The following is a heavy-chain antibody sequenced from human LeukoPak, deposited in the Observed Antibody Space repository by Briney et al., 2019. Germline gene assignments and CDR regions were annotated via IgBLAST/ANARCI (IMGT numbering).Heavy chain of an antibody. D-gene: IGHD3-10*01. CDR3: ARDEKGGDYYYYMDV. Sequence: HAVRSLRLSCAASGFTFSSYGMHWVRQAPGEGLEWVAVIWYDGSNKYYADSVKGRFTISRDNSKNTLYLQMNSLRAEDTAVYYCARDEKGGDYYYYMDVWGKGTTVTVSS. J-gene: IGHJ6*03. CDR1: GFTFSSYG. CDR2: IWYDGSNK. V-gene: IGHV3-33*01.